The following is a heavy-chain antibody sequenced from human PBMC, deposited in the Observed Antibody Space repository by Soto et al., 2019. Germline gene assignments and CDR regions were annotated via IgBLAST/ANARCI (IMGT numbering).Heavy chain of an antibody. CDR2: ISWNSGSI. D-gene: IGHD3-10*01. CDR3: AKEVTVRGPCGGMDV. J-gene: IGHJ6*02. CDR1: GFTFDDYD. V-gene: IGHV3-9*01. Sequence: EVQLVESGGGLVQPGRSLRLSCAASGFTFDDYDMHWVRQAPGKGLEWVSGISWNSGSIGYAESVKGRFTISRDNAKKSLYLQMNSLRPEDTALYYCAKEVTVRGPCGGMDVWGQGTTVTVSS.